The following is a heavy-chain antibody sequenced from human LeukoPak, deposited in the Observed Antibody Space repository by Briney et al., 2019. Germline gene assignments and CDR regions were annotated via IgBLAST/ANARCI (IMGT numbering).Heavy chain of an antibody. CDR3: ARAGGTYYGIAFDI. V-gene: IGHV3-72*01. CDR2: TRNKANSYTT. J-gene: IGHJ3*02. CDR1: GFTFSDHY. D-gene: IGHD1-26*01. Sequence: GGSLRLSCAASGFTFSDHYMDWVRQAPGKGLEWVGRTRNKANSYTTEYAASVKGRFTISRDNAKNSLYLQMNSLRAEDTAVYYCARAGGTYYGIAFDIWGQGTMVTVSS.